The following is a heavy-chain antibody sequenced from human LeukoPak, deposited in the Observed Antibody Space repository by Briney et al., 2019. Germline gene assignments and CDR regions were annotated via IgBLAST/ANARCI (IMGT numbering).Heavy chain of an antibody. D-gene: IGHD6-13*01. CDR2: IRSSGSTI. CDR3: AKDPERSSPYYYYGMDV. J-gene: IGHJ6*02. V-gene: IGHV3-48*03. Sequence: SGGSLRLSCAASGFTFSSYEMNWVRQAPGKGLEWVSNIRSSGSTIYYADSVKGRFTISRDNSKNTLFLQMNSLRGEDTAVYYRAKDPERSSPYYYYGMDVWGQGTTVTVSS. CDR1: GFTFSSYE.